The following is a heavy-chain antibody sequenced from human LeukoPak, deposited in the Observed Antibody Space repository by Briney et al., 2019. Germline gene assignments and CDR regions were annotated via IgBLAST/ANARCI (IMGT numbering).Heavy chain of an antibody. V-gene: IGHV4-30-4*01. CDR3: ARFTQDYDFWSGYSQFDY. CDR2: IYYSGST. J-gene: IGHJ4*02. D-gene: IGHD3-3*01. CDR1: GGSISSGDYY. Sequence: SQTLSLTCTVSGGSISSGDYYWSWIRQPPGKGLEWIGYIYYSGSTYYNPSLKSRVTISVDTSKNQFSLKLSSVTAADTAVYYCARFTQDYDFWSGYSQFDYWGQGTLVTVSS.